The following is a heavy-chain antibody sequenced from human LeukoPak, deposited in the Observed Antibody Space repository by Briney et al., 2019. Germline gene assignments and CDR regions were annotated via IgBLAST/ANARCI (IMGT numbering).Heavy chain of an antibody. CDR3: SGGISRRYFDY. D-gene: IGHD3-3*02. V-gene: IGHV4-30-2*01. CDR1: GGSISSGGYS. Sequence: PSQTLSLTCAVSGGSISSGGYSWSWLRQPPGKGLEWIGYIYLSGNTYYNPSLKSRVTLSVDRSKNQFSLRLSSVTAADTAVYYCSGGISRRYFDYWGQGTLVTVSS. CDR2: IYLSGNT. J-gene: IGHJ4*02.